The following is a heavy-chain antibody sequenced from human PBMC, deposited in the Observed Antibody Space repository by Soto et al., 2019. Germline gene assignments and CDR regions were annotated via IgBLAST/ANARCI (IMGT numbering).Heavy chain of an antibody. CDR2: IWYDGSNK. J-gene: IGHJ4*02. CDR1: GFSFSTYG. Sequence: QVQLVESGGGVVQPGRSLRLSCAASGFSFSTYGMHWVRQAPGKGLEWVAVIWYDGSNKYYADSVKGRFTISRDNSKNTLYLQINSLRDGDTAVYFCARAVGQFDYWGQGTLVTVSS. CDR3: ARAVGQFDY. V-gene: IGHV3-33*01.